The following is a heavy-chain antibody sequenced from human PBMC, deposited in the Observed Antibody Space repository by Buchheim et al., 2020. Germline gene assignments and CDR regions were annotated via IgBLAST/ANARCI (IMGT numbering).Heavy chain of an antibody. J-gene: IGHJ4*02. V-gene: IGHV4-59*01. CDR3: ARGGDGYNYYDY. CDR2: TYYSGST. D-gene: IGHD5-24*01. CDR1: GGSISSYY. Sequence: QVQLQESGPGLVKPSETLSLTCTVSGGSISSYYWSWIRQPPGKGLEWIGYTYYSGSTNYNPSLKSRVTISVDTSKNQFSLKLSSVTAADTAVYYCARGGDGYNYYDYWGQGTL.